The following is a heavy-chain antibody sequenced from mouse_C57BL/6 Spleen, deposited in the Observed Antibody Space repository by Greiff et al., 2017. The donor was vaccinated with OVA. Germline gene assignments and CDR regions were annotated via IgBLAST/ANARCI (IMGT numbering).Heavy chain of an antibody. CDR1: GFTFSSYT. CDR2: ISGGGGNT. V-gene: IGHV5-9*01. Sequence: EVQRVESGGGLVKPGGSLKLSCAASGFTFSSYTMSWVRQTPEKRLEWVATISGGGGNTYYPDSVKGRFTISRDNAKNTLYLQMSSLRSEDTALYYCARHVGDDYDGYAMDYWGQGTSVTVSS. D-gene: IGHD2-4*01. J-gene: IGHJ4*01. CDR3: ARHVGDDYDGYAMDY.